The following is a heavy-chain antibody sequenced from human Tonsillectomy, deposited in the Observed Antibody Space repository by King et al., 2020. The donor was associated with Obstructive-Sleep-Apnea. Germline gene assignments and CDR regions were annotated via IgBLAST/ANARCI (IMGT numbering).Heavy chain of an antibody. CDR3: ARRFYCSGGSCVDAFDI. CDR2: ISSSSSTI. J-gene: IGHJ3*02. D-gene: IGHD2-15*01. CDR1: GFTFSSYS. V-gene: IGHV3-48*01. Sequence: VQLVESGGGLVQPGGSLRLSCAASGFTFSSYSMNWVRQAPGKGLEWVSYISSSSSTIYYADSVKGRFTISRDNAKNSLYLQMNSLRAEDTAVYYCARRFYCSGGSCVDAFDIWGQGTMVTVSS.